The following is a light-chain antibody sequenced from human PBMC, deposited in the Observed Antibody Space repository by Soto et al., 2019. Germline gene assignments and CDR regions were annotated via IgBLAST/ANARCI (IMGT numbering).Light chain of an antibody. CDR1: SSNIGSNP. CDR3: AGWDASLNGPV. Sequence: QSVLTQPPSASGTPGQRVIISCSGSSSNIGSNPVNWYQQLPGTAPKVLIYSTHQRPSGVPDRFSGSKSDTSASLAISGLQSEDEGDYYCAGWDASLNGPVFGGGTKLTVL. V-gene: IGLV1-44*01. J-gene: IGLJ2*01. CDR2: STH.